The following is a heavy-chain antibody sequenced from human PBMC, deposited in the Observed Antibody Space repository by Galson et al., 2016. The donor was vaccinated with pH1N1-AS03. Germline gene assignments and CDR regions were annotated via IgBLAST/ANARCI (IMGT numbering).Heavy chain of an antibody. Sequence: SLRLSCAASGLIVSTNCMSWVRQAPGRGLEWVSSIGGTSDTTYYADSVKGRSTISRDNSKNTLFLLMNSLRAEDTAVYYCARAEGVAVAPRAFDSWGQGTLVTVSS. D-gene: IGHD6-19*01. J-gene: IGHJ4*02. CDR1: GLIVSTNC. CDR3: ARAEGVAVAPRAFDS. CDR2: IGGTSDTT. V-gene: IGHV3-23*01.